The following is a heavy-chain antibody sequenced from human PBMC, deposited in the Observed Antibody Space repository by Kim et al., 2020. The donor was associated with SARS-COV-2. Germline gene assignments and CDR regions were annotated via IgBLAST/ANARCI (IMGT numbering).Heavy chain of an antibody. CDR2: ISCNSGNI. CDR3: AKGVSSGWGLFSAFGYDY. J-gene: IGHJ4*01. V-gene: IGHV3-9*01. CDR1: GFIFDDYA. Sequence: GGSLRLSCAASGFIFDDYAMHWVRQAPGKGLEWVSGISCNSGNIGYADSVKGRFTISRDNAKNTLSLQMNSLRAEDTALYYCAKGVSSGWGLFSAFGYDYWGQGTLVTVSS. D-gene: IGHD6-19*01.